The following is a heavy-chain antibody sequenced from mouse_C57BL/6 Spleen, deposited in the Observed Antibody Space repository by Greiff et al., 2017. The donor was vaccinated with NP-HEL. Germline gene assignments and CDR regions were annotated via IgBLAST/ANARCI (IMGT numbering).Heavy chain of an antibody. J-gene: IGHJ4*01. CDR2: INPNNGGT. D-gene: IGHD2-1*01. Sequence: EVQLQQSGPELVKPGASVKISCKASGYTFTDYYMNWVKQSHGKSLEWIGDINPNNGGTSYNQKFKGKATLTVDKSSSTAYMGLRSLTSEDSAVYYCARQGNYGDAMDYWGQGTSVTVAA. CDR3: ARQGNYGDAMDY. V-gene: IGHV1-26*01. CDR1: GYTFTDYY.